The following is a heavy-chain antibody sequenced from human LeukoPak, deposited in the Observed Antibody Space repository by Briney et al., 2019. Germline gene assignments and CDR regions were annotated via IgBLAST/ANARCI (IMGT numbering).Heavy chain of an antibody. V-gene: IGHV1-2*02. Sequence: EASVKVSCKAAGYTFTGYYMHWVRQARGQGLEWMGWINPNSGGTNYAQKFQGRVTMTRDTSISTAYMELSRLRSDDTAVYYCARYHSSGYYYSFDYWGQGTLVTVSS. J-gene: IGHJ4*02. CDR1: GYTFTGYY. CDR3: ARYHSSGYYYSFDY. D-gene: IGHD3-22*01. CDR2: INPNSGGT.